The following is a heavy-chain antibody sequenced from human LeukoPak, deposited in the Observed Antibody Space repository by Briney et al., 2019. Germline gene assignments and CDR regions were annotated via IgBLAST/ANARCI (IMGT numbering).Heavy chain of an antibody. D-gene: IGHD3-16*02. CDR2: IYYSGST. J-gene: IGHJ4*02. V-gene: IGHV4-59*01. CDR3: ASLNYDYVWGSYRYTETYFDY. CDR1: GGSISNYY. Sequence: SETLSLTCTVSGGSISNYYWSWIRQPPGKGLEWIGYIYYSGSTNYNPSLKSRVTISVDTSKNQFSLKLSSVTAADTAVYYCASLNYDYVWGSYRYTETYFDYWGQGTLVTVSS.